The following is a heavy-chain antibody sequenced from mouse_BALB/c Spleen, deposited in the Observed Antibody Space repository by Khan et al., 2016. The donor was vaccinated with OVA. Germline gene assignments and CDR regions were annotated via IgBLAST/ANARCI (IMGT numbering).Heavy chain of an antibody. J-gene: IGHJ3*01. Sequence: EVQLVESGGDLVKPGGSLKVSCAASGFSFSSYSMSWVRQSPDTMLAWVASISSDGDYTYYPDSVKGRFPISRDNAKNTLYLQMSSLKSEDTAIYYCASHLTGSFAYWGQGTLVPVSA. V-gene: IGHV5-6*01. D-gene: IGHD4-1*01. CDR2: ISSDGDYT. CDR3: ASHLTGSFAY. CDR1: GFSFSSYS.